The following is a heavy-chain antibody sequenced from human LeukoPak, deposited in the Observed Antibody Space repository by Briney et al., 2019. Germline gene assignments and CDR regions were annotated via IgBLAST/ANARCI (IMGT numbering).Heavy chain of an antibody. J-gene: IGHJ4*02. V-gene: IGHV4-34*01. Sequence: SETLSLTCAVYGGSFSGYYWSWIRQPPGKGPEWIGEINHSGSTNYNPSLKSRVTISVDTSKNQFSLKLSSVTAADTAVYYCARGRYCSSTRCWLRLYYFDYRRQGTLVTVSS. D-gene: IGHD2-2*01. CDR1: GGSFSGYY. CDR3: ARGRYCSSTRCWLRLYYFDY. CDR2: INHSGST.